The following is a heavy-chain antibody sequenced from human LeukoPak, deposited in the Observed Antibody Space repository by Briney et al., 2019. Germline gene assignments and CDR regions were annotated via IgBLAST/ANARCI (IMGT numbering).Heavy chain of an antibody. CDR2: IYTSGST. V-gene: IGHV4-4*07. CDR1: GGSISSYY. J-gene: IGHJ5*02. D-gene: IGHD3-10*01. CDR3: ARIYYSRFDP. Sequence: PSETLSLTXTVSGGSISSYYWSWIRQPAGKGVEWIGRIYTSGSTNYNPSLKSRVTMSLDTSKNQFSLKLSSVTAADTAVYYCARIYYSRFDPWGQGTLVTVSS.